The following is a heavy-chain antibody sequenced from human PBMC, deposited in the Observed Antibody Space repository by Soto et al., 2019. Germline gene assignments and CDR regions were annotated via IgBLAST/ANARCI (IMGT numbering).Heavy chain of an antibody. Sequence: GASVKVSCKASGYTYISYSMHWVRQAPGQRLEWMGWINVGNGNTKYSQNLQGRVTIYQDTSASTAYMELSSLTSEDTAMYYCARDGLSSSSSFDYWGQGTLVTVSS. CDR3: ARDGLSSSSSFDY. D-gene: IGHD6-6*01. CDR2: INVGNGNT. CDR1: GYTYISYS. V-gene: IGHV1-3*01. J-gene: IGHJ4*02.